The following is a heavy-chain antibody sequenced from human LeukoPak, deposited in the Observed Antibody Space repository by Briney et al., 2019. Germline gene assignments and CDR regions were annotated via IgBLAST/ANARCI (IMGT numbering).Heavy chain of an antibody. J-gene: IGHJ4*02. V-gene: IGHV3-30*04. CDR1: GLPFGSFA. D-gene: IGHD5-12*01. Sequence: GGSLSLSCAASGLPFGSFAMPWVGRVPGRGLGWVAVISYDGSNKYYADSVKGRFTISRDNSKNTLYLQMNSLRAEDTAVYYCARQDIVATIFSYWGQGTLVTVSS. CDR2: ISYDGSNK. CDR3: ARQDIVATIFSY.